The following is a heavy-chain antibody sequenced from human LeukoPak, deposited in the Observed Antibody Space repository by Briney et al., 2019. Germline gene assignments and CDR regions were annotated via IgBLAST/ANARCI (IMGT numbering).Heavy chain of an antibody. D-gene: IGHD3-22*01. Sequence: PSETLSLTCTVSGGSISSYYWSWIRQPPGKGLEWIGYIYYSGSTSYTPSLKSRVTISVDTSKNQFSLRLSSVTAADTAVYYCARMFYYYSGGYYYYFDYWGQGTLVTVSS. V-gene: IGHV4-59*01. CDR1: GGSISSYY. CDR3: ARMFYYYSGGYYYYFDY. J-gene: IGHJ4*02. CDR2: IYYSGST.